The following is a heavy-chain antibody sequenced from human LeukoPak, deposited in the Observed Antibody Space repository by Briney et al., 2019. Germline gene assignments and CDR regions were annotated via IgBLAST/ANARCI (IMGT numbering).Heavy chain of an antibody. CDR3: ARRYCNSTTCYTIDY. D-gene: IGHD2-2*02. V-gene: IGHV4-34*01. CDR2: INHSGST. CDR1: GESFSGFY. Sequence: PAETLSLTCAVYGESFSGFYWNWIRQPPGKGLEWIGEINHSGSTNYNSSLTSRVTISVDTSKNQFSLKLNSVTAADTAVYFCARRYCNSTTCYTIDYWGQGTLVTVSS. J-gene: IGHJ4*02.